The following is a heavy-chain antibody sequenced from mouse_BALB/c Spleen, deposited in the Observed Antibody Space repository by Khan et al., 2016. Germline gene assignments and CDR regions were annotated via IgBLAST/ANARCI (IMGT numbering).Heavy chain of an antibody. CDR1: GYTFTDYN. D-gene: IGHD6-1*01. CDR3: ARSSDWYFDV. CDR2: IYPYNGGT. V-gene: IGHV1S29*02. J-gene: IGHJ1*01. Sequence: VQLQQSGPDLVKPGASVKISCKASGYTFTDYNMHWVKQSHGKSLEWIGYIYPYNGGTGYNQKFKNKATLTVDNSSSTASMELRSLTSEDSALYYCARSSDWYFDVWGAGTTVTVSS.